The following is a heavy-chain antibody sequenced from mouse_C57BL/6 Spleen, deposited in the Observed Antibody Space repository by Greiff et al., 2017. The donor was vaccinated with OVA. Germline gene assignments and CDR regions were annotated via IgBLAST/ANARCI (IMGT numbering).Heavy chain of an antibody. D-gene: IGHD2-4*01. CDR1: GYTFTDYY. V-gene: IGHV1-26*01. Sequence: EVQLQQSGPELVKPGASVKISCKASGYTFTDYYMNWVKQSHGKSLEWIGDINPNNGGTSYNQKFKGKATLTVDKSSSTAYMELRRLTSEDSSVYYCARPGYDYDGYAMDYWGQGTSVTVSS. CDR3: ARPGYDYDGYAMDY. J-gene: IGHJ4*01. CDR2: INPNNGGT.